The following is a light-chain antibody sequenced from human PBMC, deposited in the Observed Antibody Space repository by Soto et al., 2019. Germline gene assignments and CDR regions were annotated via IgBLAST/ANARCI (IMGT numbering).Light chain of an antibody. CDR3: CSYAGYSTFV. CDR1: SSDVGGYNL. V-gene: IGLV2-23*03. Sequence: QSVLTQPASVSGSPGQSITVSCTGTSSDVGGYNLVSWYQQHPGKAPKVIISEGSKRPSGVSSRFSGSKSGNTASLTISGLQAEDEADYYCCSYAGYSTFVFGSGTKVTV. J-gene: IGLJ1*01. CDR2: EGS.